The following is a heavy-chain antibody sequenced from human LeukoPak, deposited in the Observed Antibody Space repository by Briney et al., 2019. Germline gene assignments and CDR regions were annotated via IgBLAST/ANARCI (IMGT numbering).Heavy chain of an antibody. CDR2: IDPSDSYT. CDR1: GYSFTSYW. D-gene: IGHD5-18*01. V-gene: IGHV5-10-1*01. Sequence: GESLRISCKGSGYSFTSYWISWVRQMPGKGLEWMGRIDPSDSYTNYSPSFQGHVTISADKSINTAYLQWSSLKASDTAMYYCATGPDTANLLYYFDYWGQGTLVTASS. J-gene: IGHJ4*02. CDR3: ATGPDTANLLYYFDY.